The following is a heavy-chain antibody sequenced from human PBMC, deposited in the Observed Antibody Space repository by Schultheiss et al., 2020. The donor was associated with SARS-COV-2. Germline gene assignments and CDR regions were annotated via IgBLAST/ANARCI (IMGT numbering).Heavy chain of an antibody. V-gene: IGHV4-59*01. CDR3: ARYSVRFLEWPPYFYYMDV. CDR2: IYYSGST. D-gene: IGHD3-3*01. J-gene: IGHJ6*03. CDR1: GCSISSYY. Sequence: SETLSLTCTVSGCSISSYYWSWIRQPPGKGLEWIGYIYYSGSTNYNPSLKSRVTISVDTSKNQFSLKLSSVTAADTAVYYCARYSVRFLEWPPYFYYMDVWGKGTPVTVSS.